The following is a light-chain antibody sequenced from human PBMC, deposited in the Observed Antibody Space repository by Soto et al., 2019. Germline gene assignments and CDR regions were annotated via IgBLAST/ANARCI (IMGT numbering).Light chain of an antibody. Sequence: DIQMTQSPCSLSASVGDRVTITCRASQSISSYLNWYQQKPGKAPKLLIYAASSLQSGVPSRFSGSGSGTEFTLTISSLQPEDFATYYSQQSYSTPRTFGQGTKVEIK. CDR2: AAS. CDR3: QQSYSTPRT. V-gene: IGKV1-39*01. J-gene: IGKJ1*01. CDR1: QSISSY.